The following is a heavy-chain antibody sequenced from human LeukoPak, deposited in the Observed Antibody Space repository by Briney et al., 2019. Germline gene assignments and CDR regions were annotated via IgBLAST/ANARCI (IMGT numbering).Heavy chain of an antibody. J-gene: IGHJ4*02. D-gene: IGHD5-18*01. CDR2: INQDGSEK. Sequence: GGSLRLSCAASGFTFNRYRMCWVRQVPGKGLEWVANINQDGSEKYYVDSVKGRFTISRDNAKNSLYLQMNSLGDEDTAVYYCARGGSGYSYGKIDSWGQGILVTVSS. V-gene: IGHV3-7*01. CDR1: GFTFNRYR. CDR3: ARGGSGYSYGKIDS.